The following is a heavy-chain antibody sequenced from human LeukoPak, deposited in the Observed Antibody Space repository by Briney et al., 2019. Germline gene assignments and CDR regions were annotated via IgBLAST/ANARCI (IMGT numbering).Heavy chain of an antibody. CDR2: IFSSGST. Sequence: PSETLSLTCTVSGGSISSYYWSWIRQPPGKGLEWVGRIFSSGSTNYNPSLTSRVTMSVDTSKNQLSLKLRSVTDADTAVSNGVRDIMGTTRPFDFWGQGTLVTVSS. CDR1: GGSISSYY. V-gene: IGHV4-4*07. D-gene: IGHD1-26*01. CDR3: VRDIMGTTRPFDF. J-gene: IGHJ4*02.